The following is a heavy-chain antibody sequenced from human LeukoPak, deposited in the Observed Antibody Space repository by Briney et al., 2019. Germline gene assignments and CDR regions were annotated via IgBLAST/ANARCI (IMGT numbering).Heavy chain of an antibody. CDR1: GDSISNYY. J-gene: IGHJ3*02. V-gene: IGHV4-59*08. CDR3: ARHWGDSPNHSDDLYAFDI. Sequence: SETLSLTCTVSGDSISNYYWSWIRQPPGKGLEWIGFIYYSGSTNYNPSLRSRVTISVDTSKNQFSLKLSSVTAADTAVYYCARHWGDSPNHSDDLYAFDIWGQGTMVTVSS. CDR2: IYYSGST. D-gene: IGHD1-14*01.